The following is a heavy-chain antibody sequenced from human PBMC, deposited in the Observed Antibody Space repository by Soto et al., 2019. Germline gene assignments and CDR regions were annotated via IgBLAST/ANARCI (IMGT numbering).Heavy chain of an antibody. V-gene: IGHV1-69*02. D-gene: IGHD2-15*01. Sequence: VQLVQSGAEVKKPGSTVKVSCKASGGTFSSYTISWVRQAPGQGLEWMGRIIPILGIANYAQKFQGRVTITADKSTSTAYMELSSLRSEDTAVYYCAMVDATREFDYWGQGTLVTVSS. CDR1: GGTFSSYT. CDR3: AMVDATREFDY. J-gene: IGHJ4*02. CDR2: IIPILGIA.